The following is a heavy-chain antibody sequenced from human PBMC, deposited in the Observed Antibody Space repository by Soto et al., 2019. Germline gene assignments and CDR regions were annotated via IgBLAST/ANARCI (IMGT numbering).Heavy chain of an antibody. D-gene: IGHD1-26*01. CDR1: GFTFGDYA. V-gene: IGHV3-9*01. CDR3: AKDKDSGRYLMAPLAN. CDR2: VNWNSASL. Sequence: EVQLVESGGGLVQPGRSLTLSCAASGFTFGDYAMHWLRQVPGKGLEWVSGVNWNSASLAYADSVKGRFTITRDNAKNSLHLHMSSLGPEDTALYYCAKDKDSGRYLMAPLANWGQGTLVVVSS. J-gene: IGHJ4*02.